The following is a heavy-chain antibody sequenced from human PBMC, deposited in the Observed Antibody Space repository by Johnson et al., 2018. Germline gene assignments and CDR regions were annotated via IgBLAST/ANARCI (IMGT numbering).Heavy chain of an antibody. D-gene: IGHD3-10*01. CDR2: IWYDGSNK. J-gene: IGHJ6*02. V-gene: IGHV3-33*01. Sequence: QEQLVQSGGGVVQPGRSLRLSCAASGFTFSSYGMHWVRQGPGKGLEWVAVIWYDGSNKYYADSVKGRFTISRDNSKNTRYLQMNSLRAEDTAVYYCAREGDGGFLVVPMDVWGQGTTVTVSS. CDR1: GFTFSSYG. CDR3: AREGDGGFLVVPMDV.